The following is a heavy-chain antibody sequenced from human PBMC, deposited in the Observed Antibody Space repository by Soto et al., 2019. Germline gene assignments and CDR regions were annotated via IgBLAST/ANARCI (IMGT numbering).Heavy chain of an antibody. J-gene: IGHJ4*02. V-gene: IGHV3-23*01. Sequence: PGGSLRLSCAGSGFTFSSYAMNWVRQTPGKGLEWVLGIYSSGESTHCADSVKGRFTISRDNSKNTVFLQMNSLRADDTALYFCARSSGYDQPLYWGQGTPVTVSS. CDR3: ARSSGYDQPLY. D-gene: IGHD5-12*01. CDR1: GFTFSSYA. CDR2: IYSSGEST.